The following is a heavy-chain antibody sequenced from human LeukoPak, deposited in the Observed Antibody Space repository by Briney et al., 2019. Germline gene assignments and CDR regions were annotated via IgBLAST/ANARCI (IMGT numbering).Heavy chain of an antibody. CDR2: IVVGSGNT. CDR3: AAAAKWEFDAFDI. V-gene: IGHV1-58*02. Sequence: SVKVSCKASGFTFTSSAMQWVRQARGQRLEWIGWIVVGSGNTNYAQKFQERVTITRDMSTSTAYMELSSPRSEDTAVYYCAAAAKWEFDAFDIWGQGTMVTVSS. CDR1: GFTFTSSA. D-gene: IGHD1-26*01. J-gene: IGHJ3*02.